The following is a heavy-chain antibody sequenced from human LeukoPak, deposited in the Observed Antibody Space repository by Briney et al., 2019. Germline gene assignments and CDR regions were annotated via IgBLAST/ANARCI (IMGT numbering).Heavy chain of an antibody. J-gene: IGHJ4*02. D-gene: IGHD3-3*01. CDR3: AREYFGVVSMVDY. CDR2: IKQDGSEK. V-gene: IGHV3-7*01. CDR1: GFTFSSYW. Sequence: PGGSLRLSCAASGFTFSSYWMSWVRQAPGKGLEWVANIKQDGSEKYYVDSVRGRFTISRDNAKNSLYLQMNSLRAEDTAVYYCAREYFGVVSMVDYWGQGTLVTVSS.